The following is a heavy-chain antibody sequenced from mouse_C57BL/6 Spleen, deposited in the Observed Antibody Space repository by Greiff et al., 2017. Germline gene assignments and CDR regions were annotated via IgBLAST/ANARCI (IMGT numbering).Heavy chain of an antibody. CDR3: ASLDFQFAY. CDR1: GFNINDYY. J-gene: IGHJ3*01. V-gene: IGHV14-2*01. CDR2: IDPEDGET. Sequence: EVQLQQSGAELVKPGASVKLSCTASGFNINDYYMHWVKQRTEQGLEWIGRIDPEDGETKYAPKFQGKATMTADTSSNTAYLQLRRLTSEDTSVYACASLDFQFAYWGQGTLVTVSA.